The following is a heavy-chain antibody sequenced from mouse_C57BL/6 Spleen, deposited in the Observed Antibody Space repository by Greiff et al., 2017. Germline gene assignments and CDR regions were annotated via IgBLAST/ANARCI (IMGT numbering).Heavy chain of an antibody. Sequence: QVQLQQPGAELVKPGASVKVSCKASGYTFTSYWMHWVKQRPGQGLEWIGRIHPSASDTNYNQKFKGKATLTVDKSSSTAYMQLSSLTSEDSAVYYCAIGGTTVGFAYWGQGTLVTVSA. J-gene: IGHJ3*01. V-gene: IGHV1-74*01. CDR3: AIGGTTVGFAY. CDR1: GYTFTSYW. CDR2: IHPSASDT. D-gene: IGHD1-1*01.